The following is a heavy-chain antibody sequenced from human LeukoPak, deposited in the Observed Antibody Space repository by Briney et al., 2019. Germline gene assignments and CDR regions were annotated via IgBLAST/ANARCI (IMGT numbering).Heavy chain of an antibody. CDR3: VRDNSIADRGWWFDP. CDR2: IDPSGHIT. CDR1: GFRFTGYW. D-gene: IGHD1-14*01. Sequence: ASVKVSCKASGFRFTGYWMHWVRQAPGQGLEWMGIIDPSGHITNSAQKFQGRLTVTRDMPTSTVYMELSSLRSDDTAVYYCVRDNSIADRGWWFDPWGQGTLVTVSS. V-gene: IGHV1-46*01. J-gene: IGHJ5*02.